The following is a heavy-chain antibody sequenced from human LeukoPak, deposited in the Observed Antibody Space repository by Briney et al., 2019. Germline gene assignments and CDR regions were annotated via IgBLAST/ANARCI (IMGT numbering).Heavy chain of an antibody. V-gene: IGHV3-23*01. J-gene: IGHJ4*02. CDR3: ANVRYFDWYYFDY. D-gene: IGHD3-9*01. CDR1: GFTFSSYS. CDR2: ISGSGGRT. Sequence: PGGSLRLSCAVSGFTFSSYSMNWVRQAPGKGLDWVSGISGSGGRTYYADSVKGRFTISRDNSKNTLYLQMNSLRVEDTAVYYCANVRYFDWYYFDYWGQGALVTVSS.